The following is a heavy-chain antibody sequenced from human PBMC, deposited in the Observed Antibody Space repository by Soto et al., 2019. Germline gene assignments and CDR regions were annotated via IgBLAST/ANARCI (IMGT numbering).Heavy chain of an antibody. D-gene: IGHD6-6*01. Sequence: EVQLLESGGGLVQPGGSLRLSCAASGFSFSTNAMSWVRQAPGKGLEWVSGISASGGNTYYADSVKGRFTISRDNSKNTLYLQMNSLRAGDTAVYYCAKDFYSTSYSTSSFSAFDFWGRGTVVTVSS. CDR1: GFSFSTNA. CDR3: AKDFYSTSYSTSSFSAFDF. J-gene: IGHJ3*01. CDR2: ISASGGNT. V-gene: IGHV3-23*01.